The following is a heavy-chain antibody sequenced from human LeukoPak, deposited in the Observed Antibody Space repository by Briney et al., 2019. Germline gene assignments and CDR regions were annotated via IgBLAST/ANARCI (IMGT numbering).Heavy chain of an antibody. Sequence: SETLSLTCTVSGGSISSYYWSWIRQPPGKGLEWIGYIYYSGSTNYNPSLKGRVTISVDTSKNQFSLKLSSVTAADTAVYYCARVRGNYYDSSGTEFDYWGQGTLVTVSS. CDR2: IYYSGST. CDR3: ARVRGNYYDSSGTEFDY. V-gene: IGHV4-59*01. J-gene: IGHJ4*02. CDR1: GGSISSYY. D-gene: IGHD3-22*01.